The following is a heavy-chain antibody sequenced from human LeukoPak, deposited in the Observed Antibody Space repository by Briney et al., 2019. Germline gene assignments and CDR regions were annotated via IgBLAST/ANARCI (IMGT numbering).Heavy chain of an antibody. CDR1: GYTFTGYY. J-gene: IGHJ4*02. D-gene: IGHD4-17*01. CDR3: ARDFYGSGDYEPFDY. V-gene: IGHV1-2*02. CDR2: INPNSGGT. Sequence: ASVKVSCKASGYTFTGYYMHGVRQAPGQGLEGMGWINPNSGGTNYAQKLQGRVTMTTDTSTSTAYMELRSLRSDDTAVYYCARDFYGSGDYEPFDYWGQGTLVTVSS.